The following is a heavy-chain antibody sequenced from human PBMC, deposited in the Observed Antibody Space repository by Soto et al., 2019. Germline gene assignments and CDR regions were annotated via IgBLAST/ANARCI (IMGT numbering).Heavy chain of an antibody. CDR3: AREGNLGRWIQPLDY. D-gene: IGHD5-18*01. Sequence: SSETLCPPCTVSGDSLSSYSWSWIRQPPGKGLEWIGNIHYNGNTKYSPSLKSRVTMSVDTSKNHFSLKLISVTTADTAVYFCAREGNLGRWIQPLDYWGQGTLVTVSS. CDR1: GDSLSSYS. J-gene: IGHJ4*02. CDR2: IHYNGNT. V-gene: IGHV4-59*01.